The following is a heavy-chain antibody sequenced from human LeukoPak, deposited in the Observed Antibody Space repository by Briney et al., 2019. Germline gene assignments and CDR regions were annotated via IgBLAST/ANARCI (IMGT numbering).Heavy chain of an antibody. D-gene: IGHD6-13*01. Sequence: GRSLRLSCAASGFTFDDYAMHWVRQAPGKGLEWVAVIWYDGSNKYYADSVKGRFTISRDNSKNTLYLQMNSLRAEDTAVYYCARDRGSSWYGYNWFDPWGQGTLVTVSS. CDR2: IWYDGSNK. J-gene: IGHJ5*02. CDR1: GFTFDDYA. V-gene: IGHV3-33*08. CDR3: ARDRGSSWYGYNWFDP.